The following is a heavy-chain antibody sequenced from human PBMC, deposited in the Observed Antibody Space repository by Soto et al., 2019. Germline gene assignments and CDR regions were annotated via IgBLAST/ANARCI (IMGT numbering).Heavy chain of an antibody. D-gene: IGHD2-2*01. Sequence: GGSLRLSCAASGFTFSNAWMSWVRQAPGKGLEWVGRIKSKTDGGTTDYAAPVKGRFTISRDDSKNTLYLQMNSLKTEDTAVYYCTTDGVLGYCSSTSCYAFDIWGQGTMVTVSS. J-gene: IGHJ3*02. V-gene: IGHV3-15*01. CDR2: IKSKTDGGTT. CDR3: TTDGVLGYCSSTSCYAFDI. CDR1: GFTFSNAW.